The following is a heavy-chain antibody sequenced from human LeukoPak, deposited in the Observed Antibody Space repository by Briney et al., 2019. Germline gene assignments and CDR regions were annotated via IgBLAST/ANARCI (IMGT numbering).Heavy chain of an antibody. CDR1: GGSISSGGYY. CDR3: ARGYCSSTSCLDP. CDR2: IYYSGST. V-gene: IGHV4-31*03. D-gene: IGHD2-2*01. Sequence: SQTLSLTCTVSGGSISSGGYYWSWIRQHPGKGLEWIGYIYYSGSTCYNPSLKSRVTVSVDTSKNQFSLKLSSVTAADTAVYYCARGYCSSTSCLDPWGQGTLVTVSS. J-gene: IGHJ5*02.